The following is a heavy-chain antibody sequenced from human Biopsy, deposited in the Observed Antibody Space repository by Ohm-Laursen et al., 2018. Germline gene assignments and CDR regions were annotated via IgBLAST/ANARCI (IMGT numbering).Heavy chain of an antibody. V-gene: IGHV1-2*02. CDR1: GFSFTGYY. J-gene: IGHJ4*02. Sequence: GASVKASCKASGFSFTGYYIHWVRQAPGQGLEWMGWISPKSGDTNYAHKFQVNITMTRDTSMSTAYMEMSRLRCDDTAVYYCALQSVAQMKNFDYWGQGTLVTVSS. CDR3: ALQSVAQMKNFDY. CDR2: ISPKSGDT. D-gene: IGHD6-19*01.